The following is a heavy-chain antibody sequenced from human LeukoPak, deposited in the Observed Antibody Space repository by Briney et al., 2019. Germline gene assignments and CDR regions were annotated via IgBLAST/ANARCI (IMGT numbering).Heavy chain of an antibody. CDR2: ITYDGITE. CDR1: GFTFSRCG. Sequence: GTSLRLSCAGSGFTFSRCGMHWVRQAPGRGLEGVAVITYDGITEYFEDSVKGRFTIARDNAKNSLYLQMNSLRAEDTAVYYCMAESSTSWEGYWGQGTLVTVSS. D-gene: IGHD1-26*01. CDR3: MAESSTSWEGY. V-gene: IGHV3-30*03. J-gene: IGHJ4*02.